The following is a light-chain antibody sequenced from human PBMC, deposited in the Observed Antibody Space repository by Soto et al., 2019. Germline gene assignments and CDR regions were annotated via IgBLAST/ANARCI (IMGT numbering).Light chain of an antibody. CDR3: RSYTTSATLL. V-gene: IGLV2-14*01. J-gene: IGLJ2*01. CDR1: TSDVGAYNF. CDR2: EVS. Sequence: QSALTQPASVSGSPGQSIAISCTGTTSDVGAYNFVSWYQRHPGKAPQLMIYEVSTRPSGVSNRFSGSKAGNTASLTIAGLQAEDEADYYGRSYTTSATLLFGGGTKLTVL.